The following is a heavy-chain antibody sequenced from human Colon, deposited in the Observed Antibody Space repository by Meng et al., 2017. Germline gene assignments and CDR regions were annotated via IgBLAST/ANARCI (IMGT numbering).Heavy chain of an antibody. D-gene: IGHD4-17*01. CDR1: GGSFSGFY. CDR2: IDHFGIS. V-gene: IGHV4-34*02. J-gene: IGHJ5*02. Sequence: QVPIQQGGAGLLKPSETLSLTCAVSGGSFSGFYWGWIRQPPGKGLEWIGEIDHFGISNYNSSLKGRLTMSVDTSKKQISLTLTSVTAADTAVYYCATGLRHGDWFDPWGPGTLVTVSS. CDR3: ATGLRHGDWFDP.